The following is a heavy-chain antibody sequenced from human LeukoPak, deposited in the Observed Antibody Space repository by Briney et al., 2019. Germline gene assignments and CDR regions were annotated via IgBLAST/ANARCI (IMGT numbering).Heavy chain of an antibody. V-gene: IGHV4-34*01. D-gene: IGHD2-15*01. J-gene: IGHJ6*02. CDR1: GGSFSGYY. CDR2: INHSGST. Sequence: PSETLSLTCAVYGGSFSGYYWSWIRQPPGKGPEWIGEINHSGSTNYNPSLKGRVTISVDTSKNQFSLKLSSVTAADTAVYYCAPLGYCSGGSCPSHYGMDVWGQGTTVTVSS. CDR3: APLGYCSGGSCPSHYGMDV.